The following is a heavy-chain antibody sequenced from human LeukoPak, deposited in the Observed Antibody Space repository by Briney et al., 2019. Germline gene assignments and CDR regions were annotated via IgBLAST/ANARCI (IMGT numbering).Heavy chain of an antibody. D-gene: IGHD6-13*01. V-gene: IGHV3-23*01. CDR2: ISCSRVST. CDR1: GFTFSSYA. J-gene: IGHJ4*02. Sequence: GGSLRLSCAASGFTFSSYAMSWVGQARGEGGEWVSAISCSRVSTYYADSVKRRFPISRHNSNNPLYLQMNSLSAEDTAVYYCAKDLFQVGSSWYTDYWGQGTLVTVSS. CDR3: AKDLFQVGSSWYTDY.